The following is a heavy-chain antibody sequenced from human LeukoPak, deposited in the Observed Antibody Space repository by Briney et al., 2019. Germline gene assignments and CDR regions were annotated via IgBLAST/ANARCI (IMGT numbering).Heavy chain of an antibody. J-gene: IGHJ4*02. Sequence: PGGSLRLSCAASGFTFSTYAMNWVRQAPGEGLQWVSCITGDSAYIYYADSVKGRFTISRDNAKNSLYLQMNSLRAEDTAVYYCARDGSVSSNFDYWGPGTLVTVSS. V-gene: IGHV3-21*04. CDR1: GFTFSTYA. D-gene: IGHD1-26*01. CDR2: ITGDSAYI. CDR3: ARDGSVSSNFDY.